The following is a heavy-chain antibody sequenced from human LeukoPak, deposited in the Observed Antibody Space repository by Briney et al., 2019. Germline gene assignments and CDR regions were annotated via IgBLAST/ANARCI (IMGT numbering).Heavy chain of an antibody. CDR1: GFTFSSYA. Sequence: GGSLRLSCTVSGFTFSSYAMNWVRQAPGKGLEWVSGISGNGGSTYYADSVKGRFTISRDNSKNTLYLQMNSLRAEDTAVYYCANEDCSSTSCYFSFDYWGQGTLVTVSS. CDR3: ANEDCSSTSCYFSFDY. CDR2: ISGNGGST. D-gene: IGHD2-2*01. V-gene: IGHV3-23*01. J-gene: IGHJ4*02.